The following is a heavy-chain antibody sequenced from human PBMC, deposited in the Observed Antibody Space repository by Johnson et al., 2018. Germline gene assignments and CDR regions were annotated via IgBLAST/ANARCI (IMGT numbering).Heavy chain of an antibody. CDR2: INSDSNYI. Sequence: VQLQESGGGLVKPGGSLRLSCAASGFTFSSYRMNWVRPAPGKGLEWVSTINSDSNYIYYADSVKGRLTISRDNAKNSLYLQRNSLRAEDTAVNYWAKDVGAGYFQQWGQGTLVTVSS. V-gene: IGHV3-21*04. CDR3: AKDVGAGYFQQ. D-gene: IGHD3-16*01. J-gene: IGHJ1*01. CDR1: GFTFSSYR.